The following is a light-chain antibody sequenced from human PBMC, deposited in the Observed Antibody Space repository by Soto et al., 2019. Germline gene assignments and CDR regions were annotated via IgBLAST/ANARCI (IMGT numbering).Light chain of an antibody. CDR3: AAWDASLNGPV. V-gene: IGLV1-44*01. J-gene: IGLJ2*01. CDR1: SSNIGSNT. Sequence: QSVLTQPHSASGTPGQRVTISCSGSSSNIGSNTVNWYQQLPGTAPKLLIYSNNQRPSGVPDRFSGSKSGTSASLALSGLQSEDEADYYCAAWDASLNGPVFGGGTKLTVL. CDR2: SNN.